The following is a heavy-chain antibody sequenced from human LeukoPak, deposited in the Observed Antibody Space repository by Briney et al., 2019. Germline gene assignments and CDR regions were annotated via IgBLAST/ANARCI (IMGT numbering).Heavy chain of an antibody. Sequence: ASVKVSCKASGYTFTSYGISWVRQAPGQGLEWMGWISAYNGNTNYAQKFQGRVTMTTDTSTSTAYMELRSLRSDDTAVYYCARDPYGGYVLNWFDPWGQGTLVTVSS. D-gene: IGHD5-12*01. CDR1: GYTFTSYG. CDR3: ARDPYGGYVLNWFDP. CDR2: ISAYNGNT. V-gene: IGHV1-18*01. J-gene: IGHJ5*02.